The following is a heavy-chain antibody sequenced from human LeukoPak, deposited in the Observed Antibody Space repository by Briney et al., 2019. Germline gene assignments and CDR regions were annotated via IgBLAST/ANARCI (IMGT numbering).Heavy chain of an antibody. J-gene: IGHJ4*02. Sequence: GGSLRLSCAVSGITFSAYGMHWVRQVPGKGLEWVAGISTDGRNKYYGDSVRGRLTISRDNSKNTLDLQMNSLRVEDAAVYYCAREENIALDYWGQGTLVTVSS. D-gene: IGHD2/OR15-2a*01. CDR3: AREENIALDY. V-gene: IGHV3-30*03. CDR2: ISTDGRNK. CDR1: GITFSAYG.